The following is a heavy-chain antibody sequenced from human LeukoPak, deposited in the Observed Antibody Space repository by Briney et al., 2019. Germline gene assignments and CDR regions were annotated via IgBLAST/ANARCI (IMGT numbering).Heavy chain of an antibody. Sequence: SENLSLTCAVCGGSFSGYYWSWIRQPPGKGLEWIGEINHSGSTNYNPSLKSRVTISVDTSKNQFSLKLSSVTAADTAVYYCASGWMRFDPWGQGTLVTVSS. D-gene: IGHD2-2*03. V-gene: IGHV4-34*01. CDR2: INHSGST. CDR3: ASGWMRFDP. J-gene: IGHJ5*02. CDR1: GGSFSGYY.